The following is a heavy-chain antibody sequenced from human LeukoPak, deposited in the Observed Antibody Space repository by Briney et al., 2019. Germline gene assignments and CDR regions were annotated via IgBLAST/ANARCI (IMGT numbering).Heavy chain of an antibody. Sequence: GGSLRLSCAASGFTFSSYSMNWVRQAPGKGLEWVSSISSSSSYIYYADSVKGRFTISRDNAKNSLYLQMNSLRAEDTAVYYCARERGTYCSGGSCYIDYWGQGTLVTVSS. CDR2: ISSSSSYI. D-gene: IGHD2-15*01. V-gene: IGHV3-21*01. CDR3: ARERGTYCSGGSCYIDY. CDR1: GFTFSSYS. J-gene: IGHJ4*02.